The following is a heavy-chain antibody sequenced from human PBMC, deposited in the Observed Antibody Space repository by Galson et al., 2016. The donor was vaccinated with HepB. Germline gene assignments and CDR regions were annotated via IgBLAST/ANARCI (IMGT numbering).Heavy chain of an antibody. Sequence: ETLSLTCAVSGGSIRSSNWWSWVRQPPGKGLEWIGEIDHSGSTNYNPSPNSRVTISVDKSKNQFSLKLSSVTAADNAVYYCARLCRGYPCYWGQGTLVTVSS. J-gene: IGHJ4*02. CDR2: IDHSGST. V-gene: IGHV4-4*02. CDR1: GGSIRSSNW. D-gene: IGHD6-13*01. CDR3: ARLCRGYPCY.